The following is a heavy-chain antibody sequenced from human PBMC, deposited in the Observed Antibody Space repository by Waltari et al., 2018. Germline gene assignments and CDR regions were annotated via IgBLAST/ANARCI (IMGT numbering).Heavy chain of an antibody. V-gene: IGHV1-18*01. CDR3: ARAFSNKKTIYAFDI. Sequence: QVQLVQSGAAVKKPGASVKVSCKASGYTFTSYGISWVRQPPGQGLEWMGWISADNGNTNYAQKLQGRVTMTTDTSTSTAYMELRSLRSDDTAVYYCARAFSNKKTIYAFDIWGQGTMVTVSS. D-gene: IGHD3-3*01. CDR2: ISADNGNT. J-gene: IGHJ3*02. CDR1: GYTFTSYG.